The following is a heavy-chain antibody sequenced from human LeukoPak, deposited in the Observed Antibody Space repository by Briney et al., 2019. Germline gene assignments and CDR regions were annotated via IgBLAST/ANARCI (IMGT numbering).Heavy chain of an antibody. D-gene: IGHD3-16*01. CDR3: ARDDALGDNALDI. V-gene: IGHV3-33*01. CDR2: ILNDGSQE. Sequence: GGSLRLSCAASGFTFSSYGMHWFRQAPGKGLEWVAVILNDGSQEKYADSVKGRFTISRDNSKNTLFLQMNSLRAEDTAVYYCARDDALGDNALDIWGQGTMVTVSS. J-gene: IGHJ3*02. CDR1: GFTFSSYG.